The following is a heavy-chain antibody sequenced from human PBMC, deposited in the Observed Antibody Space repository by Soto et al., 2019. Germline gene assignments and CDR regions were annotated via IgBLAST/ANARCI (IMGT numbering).Heavy chain of an antibody. CDR3: ARGKLELRSKPPHHYYGMDV. V-gene: IGHV1-69*13. J-gene: IGHJ6*02. Sequence: EASVKVSCKASGGTFSSYAISWVRQAPGQGLEWMGGIIPIFGTANYAQKFQGRVTITADESTSTAYMELSSLRSEDTAVYYCARGKLELRSKPPHHYYGMDVWGQGTTVTVSS. CDR2: IIPIFGTA. D-gene: IGHD1-7*01. CDR1: GGTFSSYA.